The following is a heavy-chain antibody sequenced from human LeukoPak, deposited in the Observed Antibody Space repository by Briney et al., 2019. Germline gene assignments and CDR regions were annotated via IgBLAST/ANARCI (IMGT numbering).Heavy chain of an antibody. J-gene: IGHJ3*02. CDR1: GGTFSSYA. V-gene: IGHV1-69*05. Sequence: SVKVSCKASGGTFSSYAISWVRQAPGQGLEWMGRIIPIFGTANYAQKFQGRVTITTDESTSTAYMELSSLRFEDTAVYYCARGGGAAPDAFDIWGQGTMVTVSS. D-gene: IGHD2-15*01. CDR2: IIPIFGTA. CDR3: ARGGGAAPDAFDI.